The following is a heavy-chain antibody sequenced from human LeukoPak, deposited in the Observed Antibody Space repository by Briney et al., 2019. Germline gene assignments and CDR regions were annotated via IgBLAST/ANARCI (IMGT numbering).Heavy chain of an antibody. J-gene: IGHJ4*02. CDR3: ARGVYSYGLYYFDY. Sequence: GGSLRLSCTASGFTFSRYWMTWVRQGPGKGLEWVANIRQDGSDKYYVDSVKGRFTISRDNAKNSLYLQMNSLRAEDTAVYYCARGVYSYGLYYFDYWGQGTLVTVSS. CDR2: IRQDGSDK. V-gene: IGHV3-7*02. CDR1: GFTFSRYW. D-gene: IGHD5-18*01.